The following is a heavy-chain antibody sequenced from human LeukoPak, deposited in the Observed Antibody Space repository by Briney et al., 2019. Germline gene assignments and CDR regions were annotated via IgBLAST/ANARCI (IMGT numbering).Heavy chain of an antibody. Sequence: QPGGSLRLSCAASGFTFSNYWMHWVRQAPGKGLVWVSRINSDGINTSYADSVKGRFTISRDNAKNTLNLQMNSLRAEGTAVYYCARDLGQYYDTSDNWFDPWGQGTLVTVSS. CDR3: ARDLGQYYDTSDNWFDP. D-gene: IGHD3-22*01. CDR1: GFTFSNYW. J-gene: IGHJ5*02. CDR2: INSDGINT. V-gene: IGHV3-74*01.